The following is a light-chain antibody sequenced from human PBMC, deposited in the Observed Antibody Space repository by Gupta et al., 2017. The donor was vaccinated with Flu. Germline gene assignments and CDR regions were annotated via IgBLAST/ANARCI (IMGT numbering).Light chain of an antibody. J-gene: IGLJ1*01. Sequence: QSVLAQPPSASETPGQRVTISCSGSSSTIGSNPVNWSQPVPGPAPNLLILVNYKRPSGVPDRCSGSKSGTSAALAISGLQSEEEADYYCAAWDDSLNGNYVFGTGTKVTVL. CDR3: AAWDDSLNGNYV. CDR2: VNY. V-gene: IGLV1-44*01. CDR1: SSTIGSNP.